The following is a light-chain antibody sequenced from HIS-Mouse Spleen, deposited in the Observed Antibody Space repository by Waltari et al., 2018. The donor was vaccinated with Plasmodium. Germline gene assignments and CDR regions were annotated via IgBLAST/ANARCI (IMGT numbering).Light chain of an antibody. J-gene: IGLJ2*01. CDR3: AAWDDSLNGVV. Sequence: QSVLTQPPSASGTPGQRVTISCSGRSSNIGSNPVTWYQQLPGTAPKLLIYSNNQRPSGVPDRFSGSKSGTSASLAISGLQSEDEADYYCAAWDDSLNGVVFGGGTKLTVL. CDR1: SSNIGSNP. V-gene: IGLV1-44*01. CDR2: SNN.